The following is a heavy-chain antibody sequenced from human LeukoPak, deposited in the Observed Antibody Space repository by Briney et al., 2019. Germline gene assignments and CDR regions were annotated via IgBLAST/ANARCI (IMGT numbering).Heavy chain of an antibody. V-gene: IGHV5-51*01. Sequence: GESLKISCKGSGYSFTSYWIGWVRQMPGKGLEWMGIIFPGDSDTRYSPSFQGQVTISADKSISTAYLQWSSLKASDTAVYYCAREIATSGGNSRALDYWGQGTLVTVSS. CDR2: IFPGDSDT. CDR3: AREIATSGGNSRALDY. J-gene: IGHJ4*02. CDR1: GYSFTSYW. D-gene: IGHD4-23*01.